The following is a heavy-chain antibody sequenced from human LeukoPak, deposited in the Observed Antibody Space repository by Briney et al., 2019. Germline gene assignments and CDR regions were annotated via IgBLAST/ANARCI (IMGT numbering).Heavy chain of an antibody. CDR1: GYAISSGYY. D-gene: IGHD6-25*01. Sequence: PETLSLTCTVTGYAISSGYYWGWIRQTPGKGLEWIAKIFHDGTTHYNPSLRSRAAMSVDTSKNDFSLRLSSVTAADTGIYYCVRDSSATLAFDIWGQGTMVTVSS. CDR2: IFHDGTT. V-gene: IGHV4-38-2*02. J-gene: IGHJ3*02. CDR3: VRDSSATLAFDI.